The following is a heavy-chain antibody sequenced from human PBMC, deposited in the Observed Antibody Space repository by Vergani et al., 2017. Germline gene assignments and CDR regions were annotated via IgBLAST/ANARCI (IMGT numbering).Heavy chain of an antibody. J-gene: IGHJ4*02. CDR1: GFTLSNYD. Sequence: QVQLVESGGGVVQRRGSLRLSCATSGFTLSNYDMQWIRQGPGKGLEFVAFIQFDGSNQYYADSVKGRFTLSRDCSKNTLYLQMNSLRTDDTATYYCANHFRGWGIDYWGQGTQVIVSS. V-gene: IGHV3-30*02. CDR3: ANHFRGWGIDY. D-gene: IGHD3-16*01. CDR2: IQFDGSNQ.